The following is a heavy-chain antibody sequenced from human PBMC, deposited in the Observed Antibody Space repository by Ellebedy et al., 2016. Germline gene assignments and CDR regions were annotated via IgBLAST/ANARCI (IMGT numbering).Heavy chain of an antibody. D-gene: IGHD3-10*01. Sequence: GGSLRLSCAASGFIVSSYGMHWVSQAPGKGLEWVAVIWSDGSNTYYADSVTGRFTITRDNSRNTLYLQMNSLRADDTALYYCARPYYFGSGTYSYAFDIWGQGTMVTVSS. V-gene: IGHV3-33*01. J-gene: IGHJ3*02. CDR2: IWSDGSNT. CDR3: ARPYYFGSGTYSYAFDI. CDR1: GFIVSSYG.